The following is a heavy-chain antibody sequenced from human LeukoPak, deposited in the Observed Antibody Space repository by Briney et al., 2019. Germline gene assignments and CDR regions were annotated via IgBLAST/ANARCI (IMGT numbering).Heavy chain of an antibody. V-gene: IGHV1-3*01. Sequence: ASVKVSCKASGYTFTSYAIHWVRQAPGQRLEWMGWISAGNGNTKYSQNFQGRVTFISNTSATTAFMELSSLRSEDAAVYYCARGAQDVLRFLEWLLPFDYWGQGTLVTVSS. CDR3: ARGAQDVLRFLEWLLPFDY. D-gene: IGHD3-3*01. J-gene: IGHJ4*02. CDR1: GYTFTSYA. CDR2: ISAGNGNT.